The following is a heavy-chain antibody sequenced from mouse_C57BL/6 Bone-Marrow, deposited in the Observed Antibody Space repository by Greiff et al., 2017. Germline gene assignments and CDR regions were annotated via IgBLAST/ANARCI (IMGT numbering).Heavy chain of an antibody. CDR1: GFSLTSYG. Sequence: QVQLKESGPGLVQPSQSLSITCTVSGFSLTSYGVHWVRQSPGKGLEWLGVIWRGGSTDYNAAFMSRLSITKDNSKSQVFFKMNSLQADDTAIYYGAKPHYYYGSSYDYAMDYWGQGTSVTVSS. V-gene: IGHV2-5*01. D-gene: IGHD1-1*01. CDR2: IWRGGST. J-gene: IGHJ4*01. CDR3: AKPHYYYGSSYDYAMDY.